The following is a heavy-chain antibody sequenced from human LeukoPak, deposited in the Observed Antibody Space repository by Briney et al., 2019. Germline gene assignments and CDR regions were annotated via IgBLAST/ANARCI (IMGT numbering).Heavy chain of an antibody. D-gene: IGHD3-16*01. CDR3: ARDREGGIDY. J-gene: IGHJ4*02. CDR2: IYYSGST. CDR1: GGSISSYY. Sequence: SETLSLTCTVSGGSISSYYWSWVRHPPGKGLEWIGYIYYSGSTNYNPSLKSRVTISVDTSKNQFSLKLSSVTAADTAVYYCARDREGGIDYWGQGTLVTVSS. V-gene: IGHV4-59*01.